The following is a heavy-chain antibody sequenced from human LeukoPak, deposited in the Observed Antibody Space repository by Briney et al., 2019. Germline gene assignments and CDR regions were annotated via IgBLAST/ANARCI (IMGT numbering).Heavy chain of an antibody. CDR3: ARDGYYDSSGYYPEHFDY. D-gene: IGHD3-22*01. CDR2: INTNTGRP. J-gene: IGHJ4*02. V-gene: IGHV7-4-1*02. CDR1: GYTFTDYY. Sequence: ASVKVSCKASGYTFTDYYMHWVRQAPGQGLEWMGWINTNTGRPTYAQGFTGRFVFSLDTSISTAYLQISSLKAEDTAVYYCARDGYYDSSGYYPEHFDYWGQGTLVTVSS.